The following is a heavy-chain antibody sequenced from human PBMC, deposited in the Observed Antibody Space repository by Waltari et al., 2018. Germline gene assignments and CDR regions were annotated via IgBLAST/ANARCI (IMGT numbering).Heavy chain of an antibody. CDR3: ARGVNTAMVTDY. CDR2: IYYSGST. D-gene: IGHD5-18*01. J-gene: IGHJ4*02. V-gene: IGHV4-59*11. Sequence: QVQLQESGPGLVKPSETLSLTCTVSGGSISSHYWSWIRQPPGKGLGWIGYIYYSGSTNYNPSLKSRVTISVDTSKNQFSLKLSSVTAADTAVYYCARGVNTAMVTDYWGQGTLVTVSS. CDR1: GGSISSHY.